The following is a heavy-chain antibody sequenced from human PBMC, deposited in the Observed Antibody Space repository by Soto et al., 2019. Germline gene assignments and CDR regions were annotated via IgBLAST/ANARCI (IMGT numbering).Heavy chain of an antibody. Sequence: EVQLVESGGGLVQPGGSLRLSCAASGFTFSDHHMEWVRQAPGKGLEWVGRARNKANSYTTEYAASVKGRFTISRDESKNSLYMQMNSLKTEETAVYYCTRVGRCGGSCPPGDYWGQGTVVTVSS. CDR1: GFTFSDHH. CDR3: TRVGRCGGSCPPGDY. D-gene: IGHD2-15*01. J-gene: IGHJ4*02. CDR2: ARNKANSYTT. V-gene: IGHV3-72*01.